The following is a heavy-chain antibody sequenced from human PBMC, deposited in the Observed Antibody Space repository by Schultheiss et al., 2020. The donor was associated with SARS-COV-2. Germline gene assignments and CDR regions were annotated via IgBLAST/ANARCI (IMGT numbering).Heavy chain of an antibody. D-gene: IGHD3-3*01. CDR1: GYTFTSYG. V-gene: IGHV1-18*01. J-gene: IGHJ5*02. Sequence: ASVKVSCKASGYTFTSYGISWVRQAPGQGLEWMGWISAYNGNTNYAQKLQGRVIMTTDTSTSTAYMELRSLRSDDTAVYYCARVSGRITIFGVAVTKIDPWGQGTLVTVSS. CDR3: ARVSGRITIFGVAVTKIDP. CDR2: ISAYNGNT.